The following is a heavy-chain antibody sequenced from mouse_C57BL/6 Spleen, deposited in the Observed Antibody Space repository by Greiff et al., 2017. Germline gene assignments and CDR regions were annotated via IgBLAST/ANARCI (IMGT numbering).Heavy chain of an antibody. CDR3: VRVPGSSFDYYAMDY. J-gene: IGHJ4*01. CDR2: IRSKSSNYAT. CDR1: GFTFNTYA. V-gene: IGHV10-3*01. Sequence: EVQLVESGGGLVQPKGSLKLSCAASGFTFNTYAMHWVRQAPGKGLEWVARIRSKSSNYATYYADSVKDRITISRDDSQSMLYLQMNNLKTEDTAMYYCVRVPGSSFDYYAMDYWGQGTSVTVSS. D-gene: IGHD1-1*01.